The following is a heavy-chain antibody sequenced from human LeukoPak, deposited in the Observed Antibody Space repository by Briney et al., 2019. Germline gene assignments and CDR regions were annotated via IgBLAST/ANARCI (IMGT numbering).Heavy chain of an antibody. Sequence: ASVKVSCKASGYTFTSYGISWVRQAPGQGLEWMGWISAYNGNTNYAQKLKGRVTMTTDTSTSTAYMELRSLRSDDTAVYYCARGLRVYDSSGYLSQGYDYWGQGTLVTVSS. V-gene: IGHV1-18*01. CDR3: ARGLRVYDSSGYLSQGYDY. J-gene: IGHJ4*02. CDR1: GYTFTSYG. CDR2: ISAYNGNT. D-gene: IGHD3-22*01.